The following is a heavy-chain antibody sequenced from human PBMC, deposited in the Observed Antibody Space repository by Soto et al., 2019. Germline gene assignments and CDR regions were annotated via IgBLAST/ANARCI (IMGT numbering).Heavy chain of an antibody. J-gene: IGHJ4*02. Sequence: VHLEESGGGLVQPGGSLRLSCAASGFTFSSYWMNWVRQAPGKGLEWLANINQDGNEDNLLDSVKGRFTISRDNAKNSLFLQMNSLRVADTAVYDCARTGDGHHDFLDYWGQGDLVSVSS. D-gene: IGHD1-1*01. V-gene: IGHV3-7*01. CDR2: INQDGNED. CDR3: ARTGDGHHDFLDY. CDR1: GFTFSSYW.